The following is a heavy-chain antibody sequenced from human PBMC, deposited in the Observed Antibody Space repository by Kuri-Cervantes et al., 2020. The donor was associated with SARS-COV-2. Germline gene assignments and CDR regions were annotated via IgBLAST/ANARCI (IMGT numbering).Heavy chain of an antibody. CDR2: IYYSGST. J-gene: IGHJ4*02. D-gene: IGHD3-3*01. CDR3: ARRSTSITIFGVVNINPFDY. V-gene: IGHV4-39*01. CDR1: GSSISSSISSSSYY. Sequence: GSLRLSCTVSGSSISSSISSSSYYWGWIRQPPGKGLEWIGSIYYSGSTYYNPSLKSRVTISVDTPKNQFSLKLSSVTAADTAVYYCARRSTSITIFGVVNINPFDYWGQGTLVTVSS.